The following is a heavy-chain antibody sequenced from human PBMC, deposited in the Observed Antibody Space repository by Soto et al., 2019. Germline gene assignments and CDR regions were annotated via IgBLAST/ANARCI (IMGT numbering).Heavy chain of an antibody. J-gene: IGHJ5*02. D-gene: IGHD6-13*01. CDR2: ITSDSSTI. CDR3: TRDHIAAGDP. CDR1: VFAFITYS. V-gene: IGHV3-48*01. Sequence: AWSLRLSCASSVFAFITYSINWVRQAPGKGLEWFSYITSDSSTISYADSVKGRFTISRDNSKNTLYLQMNSLRAEDTAVYYCTRDHIAAGDPWGQGTLVTVSS.